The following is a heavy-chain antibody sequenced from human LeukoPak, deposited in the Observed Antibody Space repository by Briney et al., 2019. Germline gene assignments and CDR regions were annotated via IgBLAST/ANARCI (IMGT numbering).Heavy chain of an antibody. Sequence: SKTLSLTCTVSGGSISSYYWSWIRQPPGKGLEWIGYIYYSGSTNYNPSLKSRVTISVDTSKNQFSLKLSSVTAADTAVYYCASGRAVAGTPEYFQHWGQGTLVTVSS. CDR1: GGSISSYY. CDR3: ASGRAVAGTPEYFQH. V-gene: IGHV4-59*01. CDR2: IYYSGST. J-gene: IGHJ1*01. D-gene: IGHD6-19*01.